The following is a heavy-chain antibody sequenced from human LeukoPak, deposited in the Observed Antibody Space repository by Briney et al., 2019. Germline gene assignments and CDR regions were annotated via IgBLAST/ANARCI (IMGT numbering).Heavy chain of an antibody. J-gene: IGHJ4*02. V-gene: IGHV3-74*01. CDR2: INSDGSST. D-gene: IGHD4-17*01. Sequence: GGSLRLSCAASGFTFSSHWMHWVRQVPGKGLVWVSRINSDGSSTFYAEYVKGRFTISRGNAKNTLYLQMNSLRADDTAIYYCARAIIGDYVNPLDYWGQGTLVTVSS. CDR1: GFTFSSHW. CDR3: ARAIIGDYVNPLDY.